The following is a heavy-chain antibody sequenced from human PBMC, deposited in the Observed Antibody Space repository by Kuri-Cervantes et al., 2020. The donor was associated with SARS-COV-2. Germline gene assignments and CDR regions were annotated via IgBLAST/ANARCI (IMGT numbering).Heavy chain of an antibody. CDR3: ASFHTAMGPNYNYYGSGSQDFDY. V-gene: IGHV1-8*02. CDR1: GYTFTNND. D-gene: IGHD3-10*01. Sequence: ASVKVSCKASGYTFTNNDINWVRQASGQGLEWMGWMNPDTGNAGYAQKFQGRVTLTRITSISTAYMELSSLRFEGAAVYYCASFHTAMGPNYNYYGSGSQDFDYWGQGTLVTVSS. J-gene: IGHJ4*02. CDR2: MNPDTGNA.